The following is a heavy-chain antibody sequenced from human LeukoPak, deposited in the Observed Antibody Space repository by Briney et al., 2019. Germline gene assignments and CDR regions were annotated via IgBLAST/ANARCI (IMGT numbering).Heavy chain of an antibody. D-gene: IGHD3-10*01. CDR1: GGSFSGYY. J-gene: IGHJ5*02. CDR2: INHSGST. V-gene: IGHV4-34*01. CDR3: ARTKYYYGSGSYYKGNWFDP. Sequence: SETQSLTCAVYGGSFSGYYWSWIRQPPGKGLEWIGEINHSGSTNYNPSLKSRVTISVDTSKNQFSLKLSSVTAADTAVYYCARTKYYYGSGSYYKGNWFDPWGQGTLVTVSS.